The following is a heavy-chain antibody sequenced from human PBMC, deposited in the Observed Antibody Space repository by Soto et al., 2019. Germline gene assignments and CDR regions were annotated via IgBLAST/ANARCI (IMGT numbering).Heavy chain of an antibody. CDR3: ARSARLSQFDI. CDR1: GFTFSDHY. CDR2: SRDRAESHTT. D-gene: IGHD6-25*01. Sequence: EVQLVESGGGLVQPGGSLRLSCATSGFTFSDHYMDWVRQAPGKGLEWVARSRDRAESHTTEYAASVKGRFTISRDDSKSSLYLQMNSLKTEDTAVYYCARSARLSQFDIWGQVNLVTVSS. V-gene: IGHV3-72*01. J-gene: IGHJ4*02.